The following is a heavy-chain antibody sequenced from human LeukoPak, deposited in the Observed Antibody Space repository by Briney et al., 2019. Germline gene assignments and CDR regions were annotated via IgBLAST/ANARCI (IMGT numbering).Heavy chain of an antibody. D-gene: IGHD6-13*01. Sequence: GGSLRLSCAASAFTFSSYAMGWVRQAPGKGLEWVSAISGSGDTYYADSVKGRFTISKDSSKNTLYLQMNSLRAEDTAVYYCATTGYSSRNYWGQGTLVTVSS. V-gene: IGHV3-23*01. CDR3: ATTGYSSRNY. J-gene: IGHJ4*02. CDR2: ISGSGDT. CDR1: AFTFSSYA.